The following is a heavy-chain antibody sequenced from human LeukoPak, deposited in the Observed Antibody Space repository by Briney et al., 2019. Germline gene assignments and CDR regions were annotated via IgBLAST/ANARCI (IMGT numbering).Heavy chain of an antibody. D-gene: IGHD2-15*01. Sequence: PGGSLRLSCAASGFTFSSYWMSCVRQAPGKGLEWVANIKQDGSEKYYVDSVKGRFTISRDNAKNSLYPQMNSLRAEDTAVYYGARDGGYCSGGSCYPNDAFDIWGQGTMITVS. V-gene: IGHV3-7*01. CDR3: ARDGGYCSGGSCYPNDAFDI. CDR1: GFTFSSYW. J-gene: IGHJ3*02. CDR2: IKQDGSEK.